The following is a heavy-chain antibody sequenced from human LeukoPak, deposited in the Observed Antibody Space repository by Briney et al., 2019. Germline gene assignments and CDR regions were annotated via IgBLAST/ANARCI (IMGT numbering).Heavy chain of an antibody. D-gene: IGHD3-22*01. J-gene: IGHJ3*02. Sequence: SETLSLTCTVSGGSISSYYWSWIRQPAGKGLEWIGRIYTSGSTNYNPSLKSRVTMSVDTSKNQFSLKLSSVTAADTAVYYCAGGGRITMIEGGDAFDIWGQGTMVTVSS. V-gene: IGHV4-4*07. CDR1: GGSISSYY. CDR2: IYTSGST. CDR3: AGGGRITMIEGGDAFDI.